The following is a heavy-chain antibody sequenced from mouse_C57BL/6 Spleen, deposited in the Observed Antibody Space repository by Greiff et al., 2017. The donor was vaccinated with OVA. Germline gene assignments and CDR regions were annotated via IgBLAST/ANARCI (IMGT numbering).Heavy chain of an antibody. CDR3: AGHYYGSSYWYFDV. CDR1: GYSFTGYY. CDR2: INPSTGGT. J-gene: IGHJ1*03. Sequence: EVQLQQSGPELVKPGASVKISCKASGYSFTGYYMNWVKQSPEKSLEWIGEINPSTGGTTYNQKFKAKATLTVDKSSSTAYMQLKSLTSEDSAVYYCAGHYYGSSYWYFDVWGTGTTVTVSS. V-gene: IGHV1-42*01. D-gene: IGHD1-1*01.